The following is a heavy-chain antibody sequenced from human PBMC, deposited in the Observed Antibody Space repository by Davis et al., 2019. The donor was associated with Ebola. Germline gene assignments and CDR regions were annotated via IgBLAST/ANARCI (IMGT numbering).Heavy chain of an antibody. D-gene: IGHD5-12*01. CDR1: GGSFSGYY. CDR2: INHSGST. V-gene: IGHV4-34*01. Sequence: SETLSLTCAVYGGSFSGYYWSWIRQPPGKGLEWIGEINHSGSTNYNASLKSPVTISVDTSKHQFSLKLSSVTAADTAVYYCARLRSGYDSWFDPWGQGTLVTVSS. CDR3: ARLRSGYDSWFDP. J-gene: IGHJ5*02.